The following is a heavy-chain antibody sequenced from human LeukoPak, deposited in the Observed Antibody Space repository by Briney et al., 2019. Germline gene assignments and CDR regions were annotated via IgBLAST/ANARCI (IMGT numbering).Heavy chain of an antibody. V-gene: IGHV1-18*01. D-gene: IGHD6-13*01. Sequence: ASVKVSCKTSGYTFTSYGISWVRQAPGQGLEWMGWISAYNGNADYAQHLQGRVTMTTDTSTNTGYMELRNLRSDDTALYYCAKDKGLVLAAGTSFDYWGQGTLVTVSS. J-gene: IGHJ4*02. CDR1: GYTFTSYG. CDR2: ISAYNGNA. CDR3: AKDKGLVLAAGTSFDY.